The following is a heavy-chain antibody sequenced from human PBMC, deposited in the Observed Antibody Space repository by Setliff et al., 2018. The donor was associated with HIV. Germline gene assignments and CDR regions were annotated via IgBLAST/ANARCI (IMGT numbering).Heavy chain of an antibody. CDR2: IYYSGST. J-gene: IGHJ4*02. Sequence: TLSLTCTVSGGSISSSSYYWGWIRQPPGKGLEWIGSIYYSGSTYYNPSLKSRVTISVDTSKNQFSLKLSSVTAADTAVYYCASPASGGSSGQYHYWGQGTLVTVPQ. CDR3: ASPASGGSSGQYHY. V-gene: IGHV4-39*01. CDR1: GGSISSSSYY. D-gene: IGHD6-19*01.